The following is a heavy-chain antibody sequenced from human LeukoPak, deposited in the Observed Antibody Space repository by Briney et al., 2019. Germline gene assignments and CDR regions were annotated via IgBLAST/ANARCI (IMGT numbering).Heavy chain of an antibody. CDR2: IDPSDSYT. CDR3: ARRRRIAENWFDP. CDR1: GYSFTSYW. V-gene: IGHV5-10-1*01. Sequence: GASLKISCKGSGYSFTSYWISWVRQLPGKGLEWMGRIDPSDSYTNYSPSFQGHVTISADKSISTAYLQWSSLKASDTAMCYCARRRRIAENWFDPWGQGTLVTVSS. J-gene: IGHJ5*02. D-gene: IGHD6-13*01.